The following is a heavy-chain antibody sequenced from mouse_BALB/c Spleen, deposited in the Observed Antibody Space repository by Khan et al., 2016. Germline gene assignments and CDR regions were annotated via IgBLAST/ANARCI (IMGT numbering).Heavy chain of an antibody. V-gene: IGHV5-6-3*01. Sequence: EVELVESGGGLVQPGGSLKLSCAASGFTFSTYAMSWVRQTPDKRLELVATINSNGGSTYYPDNVKGRFTISRDNAKNTLYLQMSSLKSEDTAMYYCARGRRAVDYWGQGTSVTVSS. CDR2: INSNGGST. CDR1: GFTFSTYA. D-gene: IGHD2-12*01. J-gene: IGHJ4*01. CDR3: ARGRRAVDY.